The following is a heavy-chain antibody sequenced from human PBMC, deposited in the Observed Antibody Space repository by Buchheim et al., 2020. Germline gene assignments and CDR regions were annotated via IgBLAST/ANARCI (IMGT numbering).Heavy chain of an antibody. Sequence: EVHLLESGGGLVQPGGSLRLSCAASGFTFSSYAMSWVRQAPGKGLEWVSAISGSGGNTYYAGSVKGRFTISRDNSKNTLYLQMNSLRAEDTAVYYCAKVFGFYYDSSGLLYPIDYWGQGTL. V-gene: IGHV3-23*01. D-gene: IGHD3-22*01. CDR2: ISGSGGNT. CDR3: AKVFGFYYDSSGLLYPIDY. J-gene: IGHJ4*02. CDR1: GFTFSSYA.